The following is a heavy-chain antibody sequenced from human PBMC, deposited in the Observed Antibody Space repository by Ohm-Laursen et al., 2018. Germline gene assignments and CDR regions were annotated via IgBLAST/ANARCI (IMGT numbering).Heavy chain of an antibody. D-gene: IGHD3-22*01. Sequence: SSVKVSCKASGGTFSSYAISWVRQAPGQGLKWMGGIIPLFGTLKYAQKFQGRVTFTADKSTSTAYMDLSSLESEDTAVYYCARGTDDSSGYFNSYPFDYWGQGTLVTVSS. V-gene: IGHV1-69*06. CDR1: GGTFSSYA. CDR3: ARGTDDSSGYFNSYPFDY. J-gene: IGHJ4*02. CDR2: IIPLFGTL.